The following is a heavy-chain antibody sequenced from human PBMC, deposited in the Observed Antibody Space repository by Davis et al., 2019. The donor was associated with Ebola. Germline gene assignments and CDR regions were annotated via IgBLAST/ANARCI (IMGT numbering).Heavy chain of an antibody. CDR3: ERGRYITTPAL. Sequence: PAKVSCKASGDTFNNYSFRWVRQDPGQGLEWMGRIIPLLGVANYAPKFQGRISLTADTSTSTVYLELSSLKFDDTAVYYCERGRYITTPALWGQGTLVTVSS. CDR2: IIPLLGVA. V-gene: IGHV1-69*02. J-gene: IGHJ4*02. D-gene: IGHD2-15*01. CDR1: GDTFNNYS.